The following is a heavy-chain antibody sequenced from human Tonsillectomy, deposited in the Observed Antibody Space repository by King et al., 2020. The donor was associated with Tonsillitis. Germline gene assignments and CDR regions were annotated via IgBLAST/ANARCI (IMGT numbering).Heavy chain of an antibody. D-gene: IGHD1-26*01. CDR2: MYSSGTI. CDR1: GGSIRSGDHY. V-gene: IGHV4-39*01. Sequence: QLQESGPGVVKPSETLSLICTVSGGSIRSGDHYWAWIRQPPGKGLEWIGYMYSSGTIFYNPSLRSRITISVGTSENRFSLKLSSVTAADTAVYFCARYVSGSFDYWGQGALVTVSS. J-gene: IGHJ4*02. CDR3: ARYVSGSFDY.